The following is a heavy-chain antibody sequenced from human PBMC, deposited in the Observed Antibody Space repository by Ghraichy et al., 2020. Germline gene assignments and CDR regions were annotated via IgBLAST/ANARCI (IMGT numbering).Heavy chain of an antibody. CDR3: AKVRDSNQRTLHY. Sequence: GSLYLTCTVSGGSIITYYWSWIRQPTGKGLEWIGRISSSGSTNYNPSLKSRLTMSVDTSKNQFSLKLSSVTAADTAVYYCAKVRDSNQRTLHYWGQGTLVTVSS. J-gene: IGHJ4*02. V-gene: IGHV4-4*07. D-gene: IGHD1-14*01. CDR1: GGSIITYY. CDR2: ISSSGST.